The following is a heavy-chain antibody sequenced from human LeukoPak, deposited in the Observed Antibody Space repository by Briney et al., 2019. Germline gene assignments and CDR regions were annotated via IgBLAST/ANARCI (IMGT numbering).Heavy chain of an antibody. CDR1: GYTFTSYS. J-gene: IGHJ4*02. CDR3: AKDRWRDGSSSFDN. Sequence: ASVEVSCKASGYTFTSYSINWVRQAPGQGLEWMGWISTYNGNTNYAQKLQGRVTMTTDTSTSTAYMELRSLRSDDTAVYYCAKDRWRDGSSSFDNWGQGTLVTVSS. D-gene: IGHD6-6*01. V-gene: IGHV1-18*01. CDR2: ISTYNGNT.